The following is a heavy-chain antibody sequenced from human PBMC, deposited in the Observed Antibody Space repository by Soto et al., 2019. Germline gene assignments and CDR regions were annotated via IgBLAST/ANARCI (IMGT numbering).Heavy chain of an antibody. Sequence: ASVKVSCKASGYIFTRYAIHWVRQAPGQSLEWMGWINGGNGNTKYSQNFQGRVSITRDTSASTASMELDSLTPDDTAVYYCATQVWLALAHWGQGTLVTVS. CDR3: ATQVWLALAH. CDR2: INGGNGNT. J-gene: IGHJ4*02. D-gene: IGHD6-19*01. V-gene: IGHV1-3*01. CDR1: GYIFTRYA.